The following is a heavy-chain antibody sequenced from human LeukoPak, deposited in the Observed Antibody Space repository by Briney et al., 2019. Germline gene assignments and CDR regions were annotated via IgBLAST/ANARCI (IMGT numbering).Heavy chain of an antibody. J-gene: IGHJ4*02. CDR2: INHSGST. CDR3: ASLEMATQTRFDY. Sequence: PPETLSLTCAVYGGSFSGYYWSWIRQPPGKGLEWIGEINHSGSTNYNPSLKSRVTISVDTSKNQFSLKLSSVTAADTAVYYCASLEMATQTRFDYWGQGTLVTVSS. V-gene: IGHV4-34*01. CDR1: GGSFSGYY. D-gene: IGHD5-24*01.